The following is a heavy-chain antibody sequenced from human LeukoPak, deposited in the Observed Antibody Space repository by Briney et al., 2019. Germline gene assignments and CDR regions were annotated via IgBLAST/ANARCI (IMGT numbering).Heavy chain of an antibody. J-gene: IGHJ4*02. CDR3: ARESYASGSYYWDY. CDR1: GFTFSSYW. D-gene: IGHD3-10*01. CDR2: DGRNT. Sequence: PGGSLRLSCVTSGFTFSSYWMHWVRQLPGKGLEWVSRDGRNTNYADSVKGRFTVSRDNAKNTLHLQMNSLRAEDTAVYFCARESYASGSYYWDYWGQGALVTVSP. V-gene: IGHV3-74*01.